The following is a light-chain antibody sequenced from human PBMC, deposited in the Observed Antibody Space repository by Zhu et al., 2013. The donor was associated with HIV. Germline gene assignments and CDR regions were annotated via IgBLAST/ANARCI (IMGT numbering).Light chain of an antibody. V-gene: IGKV3-20*01. J-gene: IGKJ4*01. CDR2: EAS. CDR3: QQYGSSPLT. CDR1: QTVSINF. Sequence: EIVLTQSPGTLSLSPGERATLSCRASQTVSINFLAWYQQKPGQAPRLLIYEASSRATGIPDRFSGSGSGTDFTLTITRLEPEDFAVYYCQQYGSSPLTFGGGTKVEIK.